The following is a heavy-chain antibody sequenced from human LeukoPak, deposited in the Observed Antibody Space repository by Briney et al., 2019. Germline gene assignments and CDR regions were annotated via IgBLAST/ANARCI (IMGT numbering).Heavy chain of an antibody. CDR2: INTSGSST. Sequence: PGGSLRLSCAASGFTFSDYWMHWVRQVPGKGLVWVSRINTSGSSTTYAESVKGRFTISRDNAKNTLYLQMNSLRVEDTAVYYCAKSGGLSGSGRLAMDVWGQGTTVTVSS. J-gene: IGHJ6*02. D-gene: IGHD3-10*01. V-gene: IGHV3-74*03. CDR3: AKSGGLSGSGRLAMDV. CDR1: GFTFSDYW.